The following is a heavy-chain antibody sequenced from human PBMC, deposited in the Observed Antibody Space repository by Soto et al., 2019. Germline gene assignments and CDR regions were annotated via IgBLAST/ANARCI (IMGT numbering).Heavy chain of an antibody. V-gene: IGHV1-18*01. CDR2: SSAYNGNT. CDR3: ARAPRSSWYAT. J-gene: IGHJ5*02. CDR1: GYTFTSYG. D-gene: IGHD6-13*01. Sequence: QVQLVQSGAEVKKPGASVKVSCKASGYTFTSYGISWVRQAPGQGLEWMGWSSAYNGNTNYAQKLPGRVTMTTDTSTSTADMELRSLSSDATDLYYCARAPRSSWYATWGQGTLVPDSS.